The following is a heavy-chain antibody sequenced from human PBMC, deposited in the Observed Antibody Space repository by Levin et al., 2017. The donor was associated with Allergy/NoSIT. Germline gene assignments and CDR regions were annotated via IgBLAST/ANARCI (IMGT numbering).Heavy chain of an antibody. V-gene: IGHV3-11*05. D-gene: IGHD7-27*01. CDR3: AREPTLRVTGDPSNAFDI. J-gene: IGHJ3*02. Sequence: GGSLRLSCAASGFTFSDYYMSWIRQAPGKGLEWVSYISSSSSYTNYADSVKGRFTISRDNAKNSLYLQMNSLRAEDTAVYYCAREPTLRVTGDPSNAFDIWGQGTMVTVSS. CDR2: ISSSSSYT. CDR1: GFTFSDYY.